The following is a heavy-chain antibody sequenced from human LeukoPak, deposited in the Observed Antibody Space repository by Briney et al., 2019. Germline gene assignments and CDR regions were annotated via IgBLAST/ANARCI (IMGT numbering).Heavy chain of an antibody. CDR2: INHSGST. Sequence: SETLSLTCAVYGGSFSGYYWSWIRQPPGKGLEWIGEINHSGSTNHNPSLKSRVTISVDTSKNQFSLKLSSVTAADTAVYYCARRYFDYWGQGTLVTVSS. J-gene: IGHJ4*02. CDR1: GGSFSGYY. V-gene: IGHV4-34*01. CDR3: ARRYFDY.